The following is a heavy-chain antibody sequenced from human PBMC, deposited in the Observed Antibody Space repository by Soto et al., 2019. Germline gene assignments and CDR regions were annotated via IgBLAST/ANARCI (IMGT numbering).Heavy chain of an antibody. V-gene: IGHV3-33*01. CDR1: GFTFSSYG. CDR3: ARGALYYYDSSGYYLPPPLDY. J-gene: IGHJ4*02. D-gene: IGHD3-22*01. CDR2: IWYDGSNK. Sequence: GGSLRLSCAASGFTFSSYGMHWVRQAPGKGLEWVAVIWYDGSNKYYADSVKGRFTIPRDNSKNTLYLQMNSLRAEDTAVYYCARGALYYYDSSGYYLPPPLDYWGQGTLVTVSS.